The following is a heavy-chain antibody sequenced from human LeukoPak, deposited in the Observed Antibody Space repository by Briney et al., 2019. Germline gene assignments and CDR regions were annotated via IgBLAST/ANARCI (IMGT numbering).Heavy chain of an antibody. Sequence: GGSLRLSCAASGFTVSSNYMSWVRQAPGKGLEWVSVIYSGGSTYYADSVKGRFTISRDNSKNTLHLQMNSLRAEDTAVYFCARDLSRGSGSYSSDAFDIWGQGTMVTVSS. D-gene: IGHD3-10*01. CDR3: ARDLSRGSGSYSSDAFDI. CDR2: IYSGGST. J-gene: IGHJ3*02. V-gene: IGHV3-53*01. CDR1: GFTVSSNY.